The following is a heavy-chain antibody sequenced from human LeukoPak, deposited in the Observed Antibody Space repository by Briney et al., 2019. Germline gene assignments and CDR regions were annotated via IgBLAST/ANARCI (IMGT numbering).Heavy chain of an antibody. CDR1: GYSISSGYY. V-gene: IGHV4-38-2*01. CDR3: ATQINIVVVPAAAPDC. CDR2: IYHSGST. Sequence: PSETLSLTCAVSGYSISSGYYWGWIRQPPGKGLEWIGSIYHSGSTYYNPSLKSRVTIAVDTSKNQFSLKLSSVTAADTAVYYCATQINIVVVPAAAPDCWGQGTLVTVSS. D-gene: IGHD2-2*01. J-gene: IGHJ4*02.